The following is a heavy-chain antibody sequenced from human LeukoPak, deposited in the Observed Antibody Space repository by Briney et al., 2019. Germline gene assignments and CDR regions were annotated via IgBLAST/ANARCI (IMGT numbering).Heavy chain of an antibody. CDR3: ARADLTGYYMDAFDL. Sequence: GGSLRLSCAASGFTFGDYGMSWVRQAPGKGLECVSGINWNGGSTGYADSVKGRFTISRGNAKNSLYLQMNSLRAEDTAVYYCARADLTGYYMDAFDLWGQGTMVTVSS. CDR1: GFTFGDYG. V-gene: IGHV3-20*04. CDR2: INWNGGST. J-gene: IGHJ3*01. D-gene: IGHD3-9*01.